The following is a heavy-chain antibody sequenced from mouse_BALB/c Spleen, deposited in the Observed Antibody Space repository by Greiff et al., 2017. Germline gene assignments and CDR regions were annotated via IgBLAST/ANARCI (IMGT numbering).Heavy chain of an antibody. CDR3: ARGGYYGDAMDY. D-gene: IGHD1-1*01. CDR2: IYPGSGNT. V-gene: IGHV1-77*01. Sequence: VKLQESGAELARPGASVKLSCKASGYTFTDYYINWVKQRTGQGLEWIGEIYPGSGNTYYNEKFKGKATLTADKSSSTAYMQLSSLTSEDSAVYFCARGGYYGDAMDYWGQGTSVTVSS. CDR1: GYTFTDYY. J-gene: IGHJ4*01.